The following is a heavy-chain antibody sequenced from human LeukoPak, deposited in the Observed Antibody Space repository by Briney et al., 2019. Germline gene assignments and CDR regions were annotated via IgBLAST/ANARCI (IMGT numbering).Heavy chain of an antibody. V-gene: IGHV3-33*06. Sequence: GGSLRLSCAAPGFTFSSYGMHWVRQAPGKGLEWEAAIWYDGSNKYYADSVKGRFTISRDNSKNTLYLQMNSLRAEDTAVYYCAKAYGSGSYYPYYYYYYMDVWGKGTTVTVSS. CDR2: IWYDGSNK. D-gene: IGHD3-10*01. CDR3: AKAYGSGSYYPYYYYYYMDV. J-gene: IGHJ6*03. CDR1: GFTFSSYG.